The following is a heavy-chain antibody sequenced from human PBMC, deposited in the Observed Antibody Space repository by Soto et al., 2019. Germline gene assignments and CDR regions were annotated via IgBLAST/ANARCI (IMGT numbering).Heavy chain of an antibody. CDR1: GFTFSSYA. Sequence: AGGSLRLSCAASGFTFSSYAMSWVRQAPGKGPEWVSAISGSGGSTYYADSVKGRFTISRDNSKNTLYLQMNSLRAEDTAVYYCAKDWKWKYSYDPFDYWGQGTLVTVSS. D-gene: IGHD5-18*01. J-gene: IGHJ4*02. CDR3: AKDWKWKYSYDPFDY. CDR2: ISGSGGST. V-gene: IGHV3-23*01.